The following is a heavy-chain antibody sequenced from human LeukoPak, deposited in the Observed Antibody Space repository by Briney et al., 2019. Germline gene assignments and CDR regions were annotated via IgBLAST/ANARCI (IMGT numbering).Heavy chain of an antibody. J-gene: IGHJ3*02. V-gene: IGHV3-30-3*01. CDR1: GFTFSSYA. CDR2: ISYDGSNK. Sequence: GGSLRLSCAASGFTFSSYAMHWVRQAPGKGLEWVAVISYDGSNKYYADSVKGRFTISRDNAKNSLYLQMNSLRAEDTAVYYCARGRDWLLSKNAFDIWGQGTMVTVSS. D-gene: IGHD3-9*01. CDR3: ARGRDWLLSKNAFDI.